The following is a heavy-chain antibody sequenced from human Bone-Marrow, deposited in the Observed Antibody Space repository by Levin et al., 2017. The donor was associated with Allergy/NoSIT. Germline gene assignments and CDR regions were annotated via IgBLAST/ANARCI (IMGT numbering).Heavy chain of an antibody. D-gene: IGHD3-9*01. CDR1: GFTFSSYA. J-gene: IGHJ4*02. CDR2: ISYDGAKI. CDR3: ARETPKFMGLLAGYYDAIDY. Sequence: RSGGSLRLSCVGSGFTFSSYAMDWVRQVPGKGLEWVAVISYDGAKINYAESVHGRFTISRDDSNNIVYLQMNSLRPDDTAVYYCARETPKFMGLLAGYYDAIDYWGQGTQVTVSS. V-gene: IGHV3-30-3*01.